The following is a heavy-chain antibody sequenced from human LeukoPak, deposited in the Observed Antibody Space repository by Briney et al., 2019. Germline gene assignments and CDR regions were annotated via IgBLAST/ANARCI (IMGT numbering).Heavy chain of an antibody. CDR3: AREADMVRGVHPIY. CDR2: IKQDGSEK. CDR1: GFTFSSYE. J-gene: IGHJ4*02. D-gene: IGHD3-10*01. Sequence: PGGSLRLSCAASGFTFSSYEMNWVRQAPGKGLEWVANIKQDGSEKYYVDSVKGRLTISRDNAKNSLYLQMNSLRAEDTAVYYCAREADMVRGVHPIYWGQGTLVTVSS. V-gene: IGHV3-7*01.